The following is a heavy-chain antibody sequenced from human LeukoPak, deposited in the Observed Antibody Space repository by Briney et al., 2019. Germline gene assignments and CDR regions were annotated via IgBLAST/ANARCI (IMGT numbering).Heavy chain of an antibody. Sequence: PGGSLRLSCAASGFTFSSYAMGWVRQAPGKGREWVSAISGSGGSTYYADSVKGRFTISRDNSKNTLYLQMNSLRAEDTAVYYCAKDGYCSVGSCYSAKAPAVAYYYYYYMDVWGKGTTVTVSS. J-gene: IGHJ6*03. CDR2: ISGSGGST. CDR1: GFTFSSYA. D-gene: IGHD2-15*01. CDR3: AKDGYCSVGSCYSAKAPAVAYYYYYYMDV. V-gene: IGHV3-23*01.